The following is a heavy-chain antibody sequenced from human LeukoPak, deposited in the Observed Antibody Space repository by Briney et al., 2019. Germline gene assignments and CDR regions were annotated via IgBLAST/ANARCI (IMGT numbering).Heavy chain of an antibody. V-gene: IGHV3-30*02. CDR2: MRSDGSDI. J-gene: IGHJ6*03. CDR3: ARDARNGYSSGWTYYYYYMDV. Sequence: GGSLRLSCAASAFTFDNYAMHWVRQAPGKGLQWVAFMRSDGSDIYYADSVKGRFTISRDNSKNSLYLQMNSLRAEDTALYHCARDARNGYSSGWTYYYYYMDVWGKGTTVTISS. D-gene: IGHD6-19*01. CDR1: AFTFDNYA.